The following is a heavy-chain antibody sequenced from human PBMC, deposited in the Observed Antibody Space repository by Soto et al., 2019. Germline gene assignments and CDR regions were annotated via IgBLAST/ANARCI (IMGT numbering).Heavy chain of an antibody. CDR2: ISYDGSNK. Sequence: QVQLVESGGGVVQPGRSLRLSCAASGFTFSSYAMHWVRQAPGKGLEWVAVISYDGSNKYYADSVKGRFTISRDNSKNTQYLQMNSRRAEDTAVYYCARDLELYCISTSCYGGGYYYGMDVWGQGTTVTVSS. D-gene: IGHD2-2*01. J-gene: IGHJ6*02. CDR1: GFTFSSYA. CDR3: ARDLELYCISTSCYGGGYYYGMDV. V-gene: IGHV3-30-3*01.